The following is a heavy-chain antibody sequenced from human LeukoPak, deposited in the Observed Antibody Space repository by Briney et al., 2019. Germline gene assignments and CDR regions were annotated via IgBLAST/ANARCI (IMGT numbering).Heavy chain of an antibody. CDR3: AREGYYYGLDV. CDR2: ISSTSSYI. J-gene: IGHJ6*02. CDR1: GFTFSSHS. V-gene: IGHV3-21*01. Sequence: PGGSLRLSCATSGFTFSSHSMNWVRQAPGKGLEWVSSISSTSSYIYYADSVKGRFTVSRDNAKNSLYLQVNSLRAEDTAVYYCAREGYYYGLDVWGQGTTVTVSS.